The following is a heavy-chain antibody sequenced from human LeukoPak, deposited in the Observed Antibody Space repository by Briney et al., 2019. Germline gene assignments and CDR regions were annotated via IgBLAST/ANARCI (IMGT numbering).Heavy chain of an antibody. J-gene: IGHJ4*02. V-gene: IGHV3-74*01. CDR2: INSDGSST. Sequence: PGGSLRLSCAASGFTFSRYWMHWVRQAPGKGLVWVSRINSDGSSTTYADSVKGRFTISRDNAKNSLYLQRNSLRAEDTAVYYCAREIAMLACFDCWGQGTLVSVSS. D-gene: IGHD2-21*01. CDR3: AREIAMLACFDC. CDR1: GFTFSRYW.